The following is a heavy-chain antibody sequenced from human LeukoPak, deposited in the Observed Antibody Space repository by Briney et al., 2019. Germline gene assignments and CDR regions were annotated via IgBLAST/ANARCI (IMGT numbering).Heavy chain of an antibody. Sequence: SETLSLTCTVSGGSISSYYWSWIRQPAGKGLEWIGRIYTSGSTNYNPSLKSRATMSVDTSKNQFSLKLSSVTAADTAVYYCARGIAVAGTADYWGQGTLVTVSS. CDR3: ARGIAVAGTADY. CDR1: GGSISSYY. V-gene: IGHV4-4*07. D-gene: IGHD6-19*01. CDR2: IYTSGST. J-gene: IGHJ4*02.